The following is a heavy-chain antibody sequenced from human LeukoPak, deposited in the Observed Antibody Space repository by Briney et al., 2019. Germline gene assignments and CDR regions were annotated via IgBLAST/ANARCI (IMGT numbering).Heavy chain of an antibody. CDR3: AREHCVGGYCYFLDY. CDR2: ISHSGST. D-gene: IGHD2/OR15-2a*01. CDR1: DYPIGSGYF. V-gene: IGHV4-38-2*02. Sequence: PSETLSLTCSVSDYPIGSGYFWGWIRQPPGKGLEWIATISHSGSTYFNPSLKSRVIVSIDTSKNQFSLNLTSVTAADTAVYYCAREHCVGGYCYFLDYWGQGTLVTVSS. J-gene: IGHJ4*02.